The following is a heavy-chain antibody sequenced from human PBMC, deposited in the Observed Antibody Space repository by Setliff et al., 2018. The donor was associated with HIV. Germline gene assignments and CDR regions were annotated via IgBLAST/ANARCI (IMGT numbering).Heavy chain of an antibody. Sequence: SETLSLTCTVSGGSISSNNYFWSWIRQPAGKGLEWIGHIYPSGSTNYNPSLKSRVTISVDTSKNQFTLNLSPVTAAGTAVYYCASRAGGDFWGQGTMVTVSS. CDR1: GGSISSNNYF. CDR3: ASRAGGDF. J-gene: IGHJ3*01. D-gene: IGHD3-10*01. V-gene: IGHV4-61*09. CDR2: IYPSGST.